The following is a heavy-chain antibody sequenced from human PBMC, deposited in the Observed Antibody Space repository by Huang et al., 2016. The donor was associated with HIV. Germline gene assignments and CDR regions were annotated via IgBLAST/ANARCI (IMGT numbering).Heavy chain of an antibody. CDR3: ARAKDTWDAYDI. CDR1: GFPFNNHA. J-gene: IGHJ3*02. Sequence: QVQLVESGGGVGQPGRSLRLSCAASGFPFNNHAMHWFRQAQGKGLYWLAFISNDGSNNYNAYSGKGRFTISGDSAKGVLFLHMTSQRTEETAVYYCARAKDTWDAYDIWGQGTMVIVSS. D-gene: IGHD5-18*01. V-gene: IGHV3-30-3*01. CDR2: ISNDGSNN.